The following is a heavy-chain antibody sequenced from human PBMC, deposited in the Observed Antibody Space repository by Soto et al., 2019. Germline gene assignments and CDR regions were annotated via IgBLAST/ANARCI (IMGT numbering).Heavy chain of an antibody. Sequence: QVQLVESGGGVVQPGRSLRLSCAASGFTFSSYGMHWVRQAPGKGLEWVAVISYDGSNKYYADSVKGRFTISRDNSXXTXYXXINSLRAEDTAVYYCAKDYGYCSGGSCYSSGWFDPWGQGTLVTVS. J-gene: IGHJ5*02. D-gene: IGHD2-15*01. CDR1: GFTFSSYG. CDR3: AKDYGYCSGGSCYSSGWFDP. CDR2: ISYDGSNK. V-gene: IGHV3-30*18.